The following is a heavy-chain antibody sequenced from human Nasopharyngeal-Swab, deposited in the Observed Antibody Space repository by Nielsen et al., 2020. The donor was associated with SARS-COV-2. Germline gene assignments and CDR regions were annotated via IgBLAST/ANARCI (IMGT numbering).Heavy chain of an antibody. CDR1: GFTFSGYA. Sequence: GESLKISCAASGFTFSGYAMSWVRQAPGKGLEWVSAISGSGGSTYYADSVKGRFTISRDNSKNTLYLQMNSLRAEDTAVYYCAKEEMATIAYYWGQGTLVTVSS. D-gene: IGHD5-24*01. CDR3: AKEEMATIAYY. V-gene: IGHV3-23*01. CDR2: ISGSGGST. J-gene: IGHJ4*02.